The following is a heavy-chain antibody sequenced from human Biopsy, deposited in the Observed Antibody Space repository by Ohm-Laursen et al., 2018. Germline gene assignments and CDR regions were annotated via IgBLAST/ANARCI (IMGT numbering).Heavy chain of an antibody. V-gene: IGHV4-59*11. J-gene: IGHJ4*02. CDR3: ARGSNDFGGLYFPR. Sequence: SETLSPTCIVSGGSFTGHYWSWIRQPPGKGLEWIGHISYTGYTSYNASLKSRVTISVDTSRNHFSLRLSSLTAADTAVYYCARGSNDFGGLYFPRWGQGTLLTVSS. CDR1: GGSFTGHY. CDR2: ISYTGYT. D-gene: IGHD4-23*01.